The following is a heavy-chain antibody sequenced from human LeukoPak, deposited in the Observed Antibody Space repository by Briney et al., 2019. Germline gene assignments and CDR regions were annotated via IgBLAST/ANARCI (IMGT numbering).Heavy chain of an antibody. J-gene: IGHJ6*02. CDR1: XY. CDR3: ARDRGYCSSTSCPILHYGMDV. D-gene: IGHD2-2*01. CDR2: IYXGXST. Sequence: XYXXWXRXXXXXXXXXVSXIYXGXSTFYADSVKGRFTISRDNSKNTLYLQMNSLRAEDTAVYYCARDRGYCSSTSCPILHYGMDVWGQGTTVTVSS. V-gene: IGHV3-53*01.